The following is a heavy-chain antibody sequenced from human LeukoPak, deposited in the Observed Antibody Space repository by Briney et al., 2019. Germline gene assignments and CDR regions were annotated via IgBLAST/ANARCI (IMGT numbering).Heavy chain of an antibody. CDR3: ARLLGWYFDF. V-gene: IGHV3-48*03. CDR1: GFSFSSYE. CDR2: IRSSGSTI. Sequence: GGSLRLSCAASGFSFSSYEMNWVRQAPGKGLEWVSYIRSSGSTIYYADSVKGRFTISRDNAKNSLYLQMNSLRAEDTGVYYCARLLGWYFDFWGRGTLVTVSP. J-gene: IGHJ2*01.